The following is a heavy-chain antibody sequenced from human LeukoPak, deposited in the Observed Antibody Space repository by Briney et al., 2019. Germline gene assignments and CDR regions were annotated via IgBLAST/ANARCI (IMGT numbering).Heavy chain of an antibody. D-gene: IGHD5-24*01. V-gene: IGHV4-59*01. CDR2: IYYSGST. CDR1: GGSISSYY. CDR3: ARDRFGRDGYNYGGLFDY. J-gene: IGHJ4*02. Sequence: PSETLSLTCTVPGGSISSYYCSWILQPPRKRLDWIGYIYYSGSTNYNPSLKSRVTISVDTSKNQFSLKLSSVTAADTAVYYCARDRFGRDGYNYGGLFDYWGQGTLVTVSS.